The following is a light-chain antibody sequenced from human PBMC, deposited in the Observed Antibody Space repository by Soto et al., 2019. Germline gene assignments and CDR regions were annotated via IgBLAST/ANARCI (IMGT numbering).Light chain of an antibody. CDR3: QTWGTGIQVI. Sequence: QLVLTQSPSASASLGASVKLTCTLSSGHSTYAIAWHQQQPEKGPRYLMKLNSDGSHSKGDGIPDRFSGSSSGAERYLTISSLQYEDEADYYCQTWGTGIQVIFGGGTKVTVL. V-gene: IGLV4-69*01. CDR2: LNSDGSH. J-gene: IGLJ2*01. CDR1: SGHSTYA.